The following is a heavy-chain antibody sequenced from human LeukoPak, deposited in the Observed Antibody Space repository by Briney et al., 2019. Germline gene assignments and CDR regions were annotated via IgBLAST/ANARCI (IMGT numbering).Heavy chain of an antibody. CDR1: GGSISSSSYY. CDR2: IYYSGST. Sequence: PSETLSLTCTVSGGSISSSSYYWGWIRQPPGKGLEWIGSIYYSGSTYYNPSLKSRVTISVDTSKNQFSLKLSSVTAADTAVYYCARRIRLNWNYTKWRDYFDYWGQGTLVTVSS. D-gene: IGHD1-7*01. V-gene: IGHV4-39*01. CDR3: ARRIRLNWNYTKWRDYFDY. J-gene: IGHJ4*02.